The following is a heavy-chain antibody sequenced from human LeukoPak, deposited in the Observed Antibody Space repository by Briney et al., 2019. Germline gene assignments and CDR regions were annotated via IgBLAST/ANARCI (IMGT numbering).Heavy chain of an antibody. CDR1: GFTFDDYA. Sequence: PGRSLRLSCAASGFTFDDYAMHWVRQAPGEGLEWVAGISWNSGSIDYVDSVKGRFTISRDNAKNSLYLQMNSLRAEDTALYYCARDAVLRNIAAAGYFDYWGQGTLVTVSS. D-gene: IGHD6-13*01. J-gene: IGHJ4*02. V-gene: IGHV3-9*01. CDR2: ISWNSGSI. CDR3: ARDAVLRNIAAAGYFDY.